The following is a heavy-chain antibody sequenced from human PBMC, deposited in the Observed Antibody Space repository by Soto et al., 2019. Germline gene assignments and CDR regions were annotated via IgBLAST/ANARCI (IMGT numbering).Heavy chain of an antibody. V-gene: IGHV3-7*01. CDR1: GLNFSSYW. J-gene: IGHJ4*02. D-gene: IGHD2-15*01. Sequence: GGSLRLSCAAAGLNFSSYWMSWVRQAPGKGLEWVANIKQDGSEKWYVDSVKGRFTISRDNAKNSLYLQMNSLRAEDTAVYYCTTDKNGYSPRDPDYWGQGTLVTVSS. CDR3: TTDKNGYSPRDPDY. CDR2: IKQDGSEK.